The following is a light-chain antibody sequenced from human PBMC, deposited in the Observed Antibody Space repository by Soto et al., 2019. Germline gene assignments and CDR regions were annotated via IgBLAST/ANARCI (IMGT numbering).Light chain of an antibody. V-gene: IGKV1-39*01. CDR1: ETIHSY. Sequence: DIQMTQSPSSLSASVGDRVTITCRASETIHSYVNWYQQRPGKAPKLLIYAASTLQSGVPSRFGGSGSGTDFTLTITSLQPEDFATYFCQQTYNPPRTFGQGTRL. CDR2: AAS. J-gene: IGKJ1*01. CDR3: QQTYNPPRT.